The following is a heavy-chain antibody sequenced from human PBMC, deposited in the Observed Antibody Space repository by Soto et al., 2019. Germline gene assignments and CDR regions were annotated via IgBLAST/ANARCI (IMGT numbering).Heavy chain of an antibody. CDR2: INPKSGTT. V-gene: IGHV1-2*02. J-gene: IGHJ4*02. D-gene: IGHD2-15*01. Sequence: ASVKVSCKASGYTFTDYYLHWVRQAPGQGLEWMGCINPKSGTTIYPQNFEGRVTITRDTSTTTAFMELSSLRFGDTAIYYCATIGYLASGTFFRVDYLGQGNLVT. CDR3: ATIGYLASGTFFRVDY. CDR1: GYTFTDYY.